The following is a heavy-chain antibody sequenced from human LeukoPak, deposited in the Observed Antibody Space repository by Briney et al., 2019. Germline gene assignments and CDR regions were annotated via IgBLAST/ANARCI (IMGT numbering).Heavy chain of an antibody. D-gene: IGHD2-15*01. Sequence: PSETLSLTCSVSDYSISSNYYWGWIRQPPGKGLEWIGSIHHHGNTYYNPSLKSRVTILVDTSKNQFSLKVTSVTAADTAVYYCARTTEGYCRGGSCYYYYYYMDVWGKGTTVTVSS. V-gene: IGHV4-38-2*02. CDR1: DYSISSNYY. CDR3: ARTTEGYCRGGSCYYYYYYMDV. CDR2: IHHHGNT. J-gene: IGHJ6*03.